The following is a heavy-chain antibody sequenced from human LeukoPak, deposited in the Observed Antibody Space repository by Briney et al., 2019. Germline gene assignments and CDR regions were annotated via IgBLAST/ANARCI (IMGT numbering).Heavy chain of an antibody. CDR1: GFTFSSYA. D-gene: IGHD3-3*01. V-gene: IGHV3-23*01. CDR2: ISGSGGGT. CDR3: AKDIFAQIDAFDI. Sequence: GGSLRLSCAASGFTFSSYAMSWVRQAPGKGLEWVSAISGSGGGTYYADSVKGRFTISRDNSQNTLCLQMNSLRAENTAVYYSAKDIFAQIDAFDIWGQGTMVTVSS. J-gene: IGHJ3*02.